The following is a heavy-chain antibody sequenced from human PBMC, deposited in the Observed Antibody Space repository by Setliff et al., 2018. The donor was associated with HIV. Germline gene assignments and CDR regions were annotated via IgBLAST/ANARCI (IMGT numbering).Heavy chain of an antibody. V-gene: IGHV3-33*01. CDR1: GFSFSSYA. J-gene: IGHJ6*03. D-gene: IGHD3-10*01. Sequence: PGGSLRLSCAASGFSFSSYAMHWVRQAPGKGLEWVAIIYYDGSEKYYADSVKGRFTISRDNAKNSLYLQMNSLRAEDTALYYCAREGYGSGSYYLYYYYMDVWGKGTTVTVSS. CDR2: IYYDGSEK. CDR3: AREGYGSGSYYLYYYYMDV.